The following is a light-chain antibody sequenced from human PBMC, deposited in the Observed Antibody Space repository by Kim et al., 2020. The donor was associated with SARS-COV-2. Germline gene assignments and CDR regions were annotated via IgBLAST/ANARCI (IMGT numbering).Light chain of an antibody. V-gene: IGLV1-40*01. J-gene: IGLJ1*01. CDR1: FSNIGAGYD. CDR2: GHT. CDR3: QSYDSSLNSYV. Sequence: QRVTSSFTGTFSNIGAGYDVHCYQQVPGTAPKLLIYGHTKRPSGVPDRFSGSKSDTSASLAITGLQAEDEADYYCQSYDSSLNSYVFGTGTKVTVL.